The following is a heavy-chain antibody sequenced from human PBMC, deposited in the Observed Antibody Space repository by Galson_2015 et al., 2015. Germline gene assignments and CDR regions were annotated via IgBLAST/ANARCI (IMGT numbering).Heavy chain of an antibody. Sequence: SLRLSCAASGFTFSSYGMHWVRQAPGKGLEWVAVISYDGSSKYYADSVKGRFTISRDNSKNTLYLQMNSLRAEDTAVYYCASGEPRYGDYVALDPWGQGTLVTVSS. V-gene: IGHV3-30*03. CDR3: ASGEPRYGDYVALDP. J-gene: IGHJ5*02. CDR1: GFTFSSYG. CDR2: ISYDGSSK. D-gene: IGHD4-17*01.